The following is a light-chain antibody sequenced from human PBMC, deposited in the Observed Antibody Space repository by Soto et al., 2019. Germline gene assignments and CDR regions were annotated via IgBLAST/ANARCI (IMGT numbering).Light chain of an antibody. Sequence: EIVMTQSPATLSVSPGESATDSCRASHSVRSNLAWYQQKPGQAPRLLIYGASTRATGIPARFSGSGSGTEFTLTIGSLQSEDFAVYYCQQYNNWPRTFGQGTKLEIK. CDR1: HSVRSN. CDR3: QQYNNWPRT. CDR2: GAS. J-gene: IGKJ2*01. V-gene: IGKV3-15*01.